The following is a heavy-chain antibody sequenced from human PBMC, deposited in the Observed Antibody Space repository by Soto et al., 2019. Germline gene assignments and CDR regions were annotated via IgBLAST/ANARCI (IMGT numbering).Heavy chain of an antibody. CDR2: IDSSTKYT. V-gene: IGHV3-11*05. Sequence: GGSLRLSCEASGVTFRDYYMTWFRQAPGKGLEWLSYIDSSTKYTNYADSVKGRFTISRDNAKNSVYLQMNSLRADDTAVYYCAREYYYTMDVWGQGTMVTVSS. CDR3: AREYYYTMDV. CDR1: GVTFRDYY. J-gene: IGHJ6*02.